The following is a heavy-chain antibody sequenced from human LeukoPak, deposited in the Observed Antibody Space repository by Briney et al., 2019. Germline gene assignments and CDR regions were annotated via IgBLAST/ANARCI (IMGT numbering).Heavy chain of an antibody. V-gene: IGHV4-34*01. Sequence: SETLSLTCAVYGGSFSGYYWSWIRQPPGKGLEWIGEINHSGSTNHNPSLKSRVTISVDTSKNQFSLKLSSVTAADTAVYYCATYGGSSGGVVDYWGQGTLVTVSS. CDR1: GGSFSGYY. D-gene: IGHD2-15*01. CDR2: INHSGST. CDR3: ATYGGSSGGVVDY. J-gene: IGHJ4*02.